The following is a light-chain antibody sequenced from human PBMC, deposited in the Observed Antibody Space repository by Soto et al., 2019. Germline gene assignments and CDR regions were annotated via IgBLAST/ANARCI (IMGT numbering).Light chain of an antibody. Sequence: SYMLTQPPSVSVAPGQTAKIACGGNNIGSRSVHWYQQRPGQAPILVVFDDDDRPSGIPERFSGSNSGNTATLTIIRVEAGDEADYYCQAWDTSIYQYVFGSGTKLTVL. CDR3: QAWDTSIYQYV. CDR1: NIGSRS. V-gene: IGLV3-21*02. CDR2: DDD. J-gene: IGLJ1*01.